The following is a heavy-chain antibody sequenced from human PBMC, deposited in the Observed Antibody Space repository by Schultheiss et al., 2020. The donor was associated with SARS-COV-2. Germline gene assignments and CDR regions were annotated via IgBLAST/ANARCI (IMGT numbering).Heavy chain of an antibody. V-gene: IGHV3-21*01. D-gene: IGHD6-6*01. Sequence: GGSLRLSCAASGFTFSSYWMNWVRQAPGKGLEWVSSISSSSSYIYYADSVKGRFTISRDNAKNSLYLQMNSLRAEDTAVYYCARDAARGDWFDPWGQGTLVTVSS. CDR1: GFTFSSYW. CDR2: ISSSSSYI. CDR3: ARDAARGDWFDP. J-gene: IGHJ5*02.